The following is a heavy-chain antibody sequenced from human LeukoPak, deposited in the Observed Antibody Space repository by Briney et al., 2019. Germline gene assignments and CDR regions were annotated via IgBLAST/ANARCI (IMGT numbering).Heavy chain of an antibody. Sequence: GGSLRLSCAASGFTFSNAWMSWVRQAPGKGLEWVGRIKSKTDGGTTDYAAPVKGRFTISRDDSKNTMYLQMNSLKTEDTAVYYCTTARIMITFGGVIVYYFDYWGQGTLVTVS. CDR1: GFTFSNAW. CDR3: TTARIMITFGGVIVYYFDY. CDR2: IKSKTDGGTT. D-gene: IGHD3-16*02. V-gene: IGHV3-15*01. J-gene: IGHJ4*02.